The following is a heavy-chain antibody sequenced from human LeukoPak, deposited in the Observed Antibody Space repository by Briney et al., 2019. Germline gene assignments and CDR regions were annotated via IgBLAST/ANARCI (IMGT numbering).Heavy chain of an antibody. D-gene: IGHD2-21*01. V-gene: IGHV3-7*01. CDR1: GFIFSNYW. CDR3: AREFSQYCSGDYCLGPGFDS. J-gene: IGHJ3*02. CDR2: IKTDGSEK. Sequence: GGSLRLSCVASGFIFSNYWMTWVRQAPGKGLEYVAHIKTDGSEKYYVDSVKGRFSISRDNAKNSLYLQMNNLRAEDTAVYYCAREFSQYCSGDYCLGPGFDSWGQGTMVTVSS.